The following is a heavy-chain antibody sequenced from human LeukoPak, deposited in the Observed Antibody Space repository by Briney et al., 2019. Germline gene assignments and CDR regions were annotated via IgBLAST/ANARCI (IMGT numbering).Heavy chain of an antibody. Sequence: PGGSLRLSCAASGFTFSSYDMHWVRQAPGKGLEWVPAISYDGTNTYYTDSAKGRFTISRDNSKNTLYLQMDSLRGEDTAVYSCARGRYTGYESGYFDYWGQGILVTVSS. CDR3: ARGRYTGYESGYFDY. CDR2: ISYDGTNT. CDR1: GFTFSSYD. J-gene: IGHJ4*02. D-gene: IGHD5-12*01. V-gene: IGHV3-30*03.